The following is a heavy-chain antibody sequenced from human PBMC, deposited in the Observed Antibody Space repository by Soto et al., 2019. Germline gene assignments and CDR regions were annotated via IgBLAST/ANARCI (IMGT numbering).Heavy chain of an antibody. CDR1: GYSVSSNSAA. D-gene: IGHD2-2*01. Sequence: SHTLSLTCAISGYSVSSNSAAWNWIRQSPSRGLEWLGRTYYRSKWYNDYAVSVKSRITINPDTSKNQFSLQLNSVTPEDTAVYYCARGGCSSTSCYPLYGMDVWGQGTTVTVSS. CDR3: ARGGCSSTSCYPLYGMDV. V-gene: IGHV6-1*01. CDR2: TYYRSKWYN. J-gene: IGHJ6*02.